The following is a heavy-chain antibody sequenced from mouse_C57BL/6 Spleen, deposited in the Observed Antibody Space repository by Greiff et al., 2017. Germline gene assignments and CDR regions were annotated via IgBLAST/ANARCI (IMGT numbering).Heavy chain of an antibody. Sequence: EVKLMESGPELVKPGASVKMSCKASGYTFTDYNMHWVKQSHGKSLEWIGYINPNNGGTSYNQKFKGKATLTVNKSSSTAYMERRSLTSEDSAVYYCARDSNWFAYWGQGTLVTVSA. CDR1: GYTFTDYN. CDR3: ARDSNWFAY. CDR2: INPNNGGT. J-gene: IGHJ3*01. D-gene: IGHD2-5*01. V-gene: IGHV1-22*01.